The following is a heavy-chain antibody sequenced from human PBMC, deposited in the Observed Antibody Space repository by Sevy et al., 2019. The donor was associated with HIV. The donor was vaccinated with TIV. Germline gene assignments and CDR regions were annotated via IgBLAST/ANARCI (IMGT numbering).Heavy chain of an antibody. CDR1: GFTFSSYA. V-gene: IGHV3-23*01. J-gene: IGHJ6*02. CDR2: IRGSGGST. Sequence: GGSLRLSCAASGFTFSSYAMSWVRQAPGKGLEWVSTIRGSGGSTYYADSVKGRFTISRDNFKNTLYLQMSSLRAEDTAVYYCHGDYDSGQLASYYYYGMDVWGQGTTVTVSS. CDR3: HGDYDSGQLASYYYYGMDV. D-gene: IGHD3-22*01.